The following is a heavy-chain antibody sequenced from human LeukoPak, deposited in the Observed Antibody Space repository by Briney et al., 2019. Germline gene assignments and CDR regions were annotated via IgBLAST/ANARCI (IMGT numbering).Heavy chain of an antibody. J-gene: IGHJ6*03. V-gene: IGHV3-21*01. D-gene: IGHD2-2*02. CDR2: ISSSSSYI. CDR3: ARVKSTSTLLYPYMDV. Sequence: PGGSLRLSCAASGFTFSRYSMNWVRQAPGKGLEWVSSISSSSSYIYYADSVKGRFTISRDNAKNSLYLQMNSLRAEDTAVYYCARVKSTSTLLYPYMDVWGKGTTVTVSS. CDR1: GFTFSRYS.